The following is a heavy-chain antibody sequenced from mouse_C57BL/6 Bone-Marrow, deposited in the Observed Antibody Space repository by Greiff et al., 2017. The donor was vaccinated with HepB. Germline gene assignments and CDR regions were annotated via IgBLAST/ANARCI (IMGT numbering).Heavy chain of an antibody. CDR3: ARRGTVLPWYFDV. J-gene: IGHJ1*03. V-gene: IGHV1-81*01. CDR1: GYTFTSYG. Sequence: QVQLQQSGAELARPGASVKLSCKASGYTFTSYGISWVKQRTGQGLEWIGEIYPRSGNTYYNEKFKGKATLTADKSSSTAYMELRSLTSEDSAVYFCARRGTVLPWYFDVRGRGTAVTVSS. D-gene: IGHD1-1*01. CDR2: IYPRSGNT.